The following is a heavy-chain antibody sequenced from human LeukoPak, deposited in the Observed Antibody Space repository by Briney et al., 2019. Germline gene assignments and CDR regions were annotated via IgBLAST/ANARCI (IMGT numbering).Heavy chain of an antibody. CDR2: MNPNSGNT. Sequence: ASVKVSCKASGYTFTSYDINWVRQATGQGLEWMGWMNPNSGNTGYAQKFQGRVTITRNTSISTAYMELSSLRSEDTAVYYCARGLRSFWSGLIIYNWFDPWGQGTLVTVSS. V-gene: IGHV1-8*03. CDR1: GYTFTSYD. J-gene: IGHJ5*02. CDR3: ARGLRSFWSGLIIYNWFDP. D-gene: IGHD3-3*01.